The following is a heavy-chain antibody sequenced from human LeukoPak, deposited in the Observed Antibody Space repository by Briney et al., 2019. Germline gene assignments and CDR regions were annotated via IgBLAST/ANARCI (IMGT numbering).Heavy chain of an antibody. D-gene: IGHD5-24*01. J-gene: IGHJ4*02. V-gene: IGHV4-34*01. Sequence: XSLTXXXXXGSFXXXYWSWIRQPPGKGLEWIGEINYSGRTNYNPSLKSRVTISVDTSKNQFSLKLSSVTAADTAVYYCASEKGRDGYNYWGQGTLVTVSS. CDR1: XGSFXXXY. CDR3: ASEKGRDGYNY. CDR2: INYSGRT.